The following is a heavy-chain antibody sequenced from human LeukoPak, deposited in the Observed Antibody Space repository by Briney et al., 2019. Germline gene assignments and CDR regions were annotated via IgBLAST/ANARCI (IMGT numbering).Heavy chain of an antibody. V-gene: IGHV3-53*04. CDR2: IYSGGST. CDR3: ARDRAGFDY. J-gene: IGHJ4*02. Sequence: GGSLRLSCAASGFTFSSYSMNWVRQAPGKGLEWVSVIYSGGSTYYADSVKGRFTISRHNSKNTLYLQMNSLRAEDTAVYYCARDRAGFDYWGQGTLVTVSS. CDR1: GFTFSSYS.